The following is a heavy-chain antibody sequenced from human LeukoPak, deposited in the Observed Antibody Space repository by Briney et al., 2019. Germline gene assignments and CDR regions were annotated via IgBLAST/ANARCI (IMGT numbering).Heavy chain of an antibody. CDR3: AREIAVAGNDAFDI. CDR2: IRYDGSNK. D-gene: IGHD6-19*01. Sequence: GGSLRLSCAASGFTFSSYGMHWVRQAPGKGLEWVAFIRYDGSNKYYADSVKGRFTISRDNAKNSLYLQMNSLRAEDTAVYYCAREIAVAGNDAFDIWGQGTMVTVSS. CDR1: GFTFSSYG. V-gene: IGHV3-30*02. J-gene: IGHJ3*02.